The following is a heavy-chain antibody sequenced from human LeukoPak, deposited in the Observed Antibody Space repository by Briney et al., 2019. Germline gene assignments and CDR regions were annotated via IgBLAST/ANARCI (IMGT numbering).Heavy chain of an antibody. D-gene: IGHD2-2*02. Sequence: ASVKVSCKASGGTFSSYAISWVRQAPRQGLEWMGGIIPIFGTANYAQKFQGRVTITADESTSTAYMELSSLRSEDTAVYYCASRGLGYCSSTSCYTGGYLFDYWGQGTLVTVSS. V-gene: IGHV1-69*01. J-gene: IGHJ4*02. CDR3: ASRGLGYCSSTSCYTGGYLFDY. CDR1: GGTFSSYA. CDR2: IIPIFGTA.